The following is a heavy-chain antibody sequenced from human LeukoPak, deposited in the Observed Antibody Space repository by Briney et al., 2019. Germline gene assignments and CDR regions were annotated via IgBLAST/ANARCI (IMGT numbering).Heavy chain of an antibody. CDR1: GYTFTSYY. J-gene: IGHJ4*02. CDR2: INPSGGST. V-gene: IGHV1-46*01. CDR3: ARLSQRIAAADESDF. D-gene: IGHD6-13*01. Sequence: SVTVSCKASGYTFTSYYMHWVRQAPRQGREWMGIINPSGGSTSYAQQFQGRVTMTRDMSTSTVYMELSSLRSEDTAVYYCARLSQRIAAADESDFWGQGTLVTVSS.